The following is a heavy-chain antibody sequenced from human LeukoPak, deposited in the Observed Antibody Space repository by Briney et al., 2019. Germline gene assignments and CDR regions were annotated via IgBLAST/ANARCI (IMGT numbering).Heavy chain of an antibody. CDR1: GDSTSSYY. J-gene: IGHJ4*02. CDR2: IYTPENP. D-gene: IGHD5-18*01. V-gene: IGHV4-4*07. CDR3: AREPHSYGPYYFDS. Sequence: SETLSLTCTVSGDSTSSYYWRWIRQPAGQGLAWIGRIYTPENPYYNPYLNSRVTISVDNSKNQFSLKLSSETAADTAVYYCAREPHSYGPYYFDSWGQGTLVTVSS.